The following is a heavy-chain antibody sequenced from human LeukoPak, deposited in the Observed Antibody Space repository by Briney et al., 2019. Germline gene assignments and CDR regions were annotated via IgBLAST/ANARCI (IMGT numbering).Heavy chain of an antibody. CDR1: GGSFSGYY. Sequence: SETLSLTCAVYGGSFSGYYWSWIRQPPGKGREWIGEINHSGSTNYNPSLKSRVTISVDTSKNQFSLKLSSVTAADTAVYYCASGYDDSSGYYLGYWGQGTLVTVSS. CDR3: ASGYDDSSGYYLGY. V-gene: IGHV4-34*01. CDR2: INHSGST. D-gene: IGHD3-22*01. J-gene: IGHJ4*02.